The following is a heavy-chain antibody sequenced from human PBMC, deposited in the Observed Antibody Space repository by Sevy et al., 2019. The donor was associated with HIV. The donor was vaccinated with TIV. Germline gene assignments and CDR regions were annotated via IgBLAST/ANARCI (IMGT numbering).Heavy chain of an antibody. CDR1: AYTFTTHW. J-gene: IGHJ4*02. V-gene: IGHV5-51*01. CDR3: ARLDSYSIGWSPRYYFDY. D-gene: IGHD6-19*01. Sequence: GESLKISCKGSAYTFTTHWIGWVRQMPGKGLEWMGIMSPGDSDPRYSPSFQGQVTMSVDKSVSTAYLQWHSLETSDTAIYYCARLDSYSIGWSPRYYFDYWGQGILVTVSS. CDR2: MSPGDSDP.